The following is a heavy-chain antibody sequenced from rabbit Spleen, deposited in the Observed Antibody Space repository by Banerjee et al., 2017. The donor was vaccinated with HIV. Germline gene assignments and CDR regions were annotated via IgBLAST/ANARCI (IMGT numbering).Heavy chain of an antibody. CDR3: ARDLVTAIGWNFAL. Sequence: QEQLEESGGGLVQPEGSLALTCTASGFSFSNGYYICWVRQAPGKGLEWIACIYTGGSGITYYANWVISRFTITSNTNQNTVDLKMTSLTAADTATYFCARDLVTAIGWNFALWGPGTLVTVS. CDR2: IYTGGSGIT. V-gene: IGHV1S45*01. D-gene: IGHD7-1*01. J-gene: IGHJ4*01. CDR1: GFSFSNGYY.